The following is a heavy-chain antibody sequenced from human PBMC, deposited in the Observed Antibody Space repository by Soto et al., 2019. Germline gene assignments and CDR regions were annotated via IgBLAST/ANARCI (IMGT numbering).Heavy chain of an antibody. Sequence: QVQLVESGGGVVQPGRSLRLSCAASGFTFSSYGMHWVRQAPGKGLEWVAFIWHDGGNKFYAESVKGRFTISRDNSKNTLYLQMTSLSAEDTAMYYCSRDGDVNTGFGKDYWGHGTLVNVSS. D-gene: IGHD2-21*01. CDR3: SRDGDVNTGFGKDY. CDR2: IWHDGGNK. J-gene: IGHJ4*01. V-gene: IGHV3-33*01. CDR1: GFTFSSYG.